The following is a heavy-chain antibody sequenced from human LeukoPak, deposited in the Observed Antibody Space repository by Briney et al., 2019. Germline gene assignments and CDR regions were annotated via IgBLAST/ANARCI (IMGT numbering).Heavy chain of an antibody. V-gene: IGHV3-74*01. Sequence: GGSLRLSCAASGFTLSNYWMIHWVRQVPGKGLQWVSRINNDGNLKTDGRDTGYADSVKGRFTISTDNAKNTLYLQMNSLRAEDTAVYYCAKVATTYGDAIDYWGQGTLVTVSS. CDR1: GFTLSNYW. J-gene: IGHJ4*02. CDR2: INNDGNLKTDGRDT. CDR3: AKVATTYGDAIDY. D-gene: IGHD4-17*01.